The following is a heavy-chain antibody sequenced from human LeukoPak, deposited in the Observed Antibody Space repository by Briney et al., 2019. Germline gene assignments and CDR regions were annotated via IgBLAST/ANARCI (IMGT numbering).Heavy chain of an antibody. J-gene: IGHJ4*02. CDR3: ARLRNLVTTNLGIDY. CDR1: GFSFSGHA. D-gene: IGHD4-17*01. Sequence: GGSLRLSCAASGFSFSGHAMSWVRQAPGKGLEWVSAISGGGTETYDADFVKGRFTISRDNSKNTLYLQMNSLRAEDTALYYCARLRNLVTTNLGIDYWGQGTLLTVS. CDR2: ISGGGTET. V-gene: IGHV3-23*01.